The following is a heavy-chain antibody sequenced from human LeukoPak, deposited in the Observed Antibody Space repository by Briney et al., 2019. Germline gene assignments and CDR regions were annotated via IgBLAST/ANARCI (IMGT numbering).Heavy chain of an antibody. CDR1: GFTFSSYA. D-gene: IGHD2-15*01. CDR3: AASMGVVVVAATSFDY. CDR2: ISGSGGST. V-gene: IGHV3-23*01. J-gene: IGHJ4*02. Sequence: GGSLRLSCAASGFTFSSYAMSWVRQAPGKGLEWVSAISGSGGSTYYADSVKDRFTISSDNSKNTLYLQMKSRRAEDTAVYYCAASMGVVVVAATSFDYWGQGTLVTVSS.